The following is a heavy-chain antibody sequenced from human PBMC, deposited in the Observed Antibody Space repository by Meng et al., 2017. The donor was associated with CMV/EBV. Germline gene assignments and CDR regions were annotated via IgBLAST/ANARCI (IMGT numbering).Heavy chain of an antibody. Sequence: SETLSLTCTVSGGSISSYYWSWIRQPPGKGLEWIGYIYYSGSTNYNPSLKSGVTTLVDTSTNQFPLKLSSVTAADTAVYYCARDRVVTRYYYYGMDVWGQGTTVTVSS. J-gene: IGHJ6*02. CDR2: IYYSGST. D-gene: IGHD4-23*01. CDR1: GGSISSYY. V-gene: IGHV4-59*01. CDR3: ARDRVVTRYYYYGMDV.